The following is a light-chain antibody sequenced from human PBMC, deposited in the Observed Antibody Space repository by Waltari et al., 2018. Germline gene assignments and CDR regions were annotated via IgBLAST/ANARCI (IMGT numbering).Light chain of an antibody. CDR2: KAS. Sequence: DIQMTQSPSILSASVGDTVTITCRTSQSISTWLAWYQQKPGKAPKLLISKASILESGVPSRFSGSGSGTGVTLTINSLQPDDFATFYCQHYNNYPPTFGGGTKVESK. CDR1: QSISTW. V-gene: IGKV1-5*03. CDR3: QHYNNYPPT. J-gene: IGKJ4*01.